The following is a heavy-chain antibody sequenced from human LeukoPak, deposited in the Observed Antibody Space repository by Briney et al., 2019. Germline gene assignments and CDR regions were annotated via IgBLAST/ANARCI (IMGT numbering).Heavy chain of an antibody. Sequence: GGSLRLSCAASGFTFSRYSMNWVRQAPGKGLEWVSYISSSGSTIYYADSVKGRFTISRDNAKNSLYLQMNSLRAEDTAVYYCARDFLGAAAGSYNWSDPWGQGTLVTVSS. CDR2: ISSSGSTI. V-gene: IGHV3-48*04. D-gene: IGHD6-13*01. J-gene: IGHJ5*02. CDR1: GFTFSRYS. CDR3: ARDFLGAAAGSYNWSDP.